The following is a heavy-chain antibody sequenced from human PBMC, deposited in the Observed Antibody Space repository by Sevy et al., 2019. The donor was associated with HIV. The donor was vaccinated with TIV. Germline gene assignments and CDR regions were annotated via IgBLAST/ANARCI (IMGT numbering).Heavy chain of an antibody. D-gene: IGHD1-26*01. CDR1: GFTFSNAW. J-gene: IGHJ6*02. CDR2: IRSKTDGGTT. CDR3: TTDRQWELLIYYYYGMDV. V-gene: IGHV3-15*01. Sequence: GGSLRLSCAASGFTFSNAWMSWVRQAPGKGLEWVGRIRSKTDGGTTYYAAPVKGRFTISRDDSKNTLYLQMNSLKTEDTAVYYCTTDRQWELLIYYYYGMDVWGQGTTVTVSS.